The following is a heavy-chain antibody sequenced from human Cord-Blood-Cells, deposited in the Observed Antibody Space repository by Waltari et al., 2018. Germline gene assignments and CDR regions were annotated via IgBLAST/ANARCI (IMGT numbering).Heavy chain of an antibody. Sequence: QVQLVESGGGVVQPGRSLRLSCAASGFTFSSYGMHWVRQAPGKGLEWVAVISYDGSNKYYADSVKGRFTISRDNSKNTLYLQMNSLRAEDTAVYYCAKDRHALDAFDIWGQGTMVTVSS. CDR3: AKDRHALDAFDI. V-gene: IGHV3-30*18. CDR2: ISYDGSNK. J-gene: IGHJ3*02. CDR1: GFTFSSYG. D-gene: IGHD2-8*01.